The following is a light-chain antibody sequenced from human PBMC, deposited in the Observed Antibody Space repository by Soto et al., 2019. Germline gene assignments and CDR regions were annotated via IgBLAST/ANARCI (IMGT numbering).Light chain of an antibody. CDR3: QQYYNSVLT. CDR2: AAS. J-gene: IGKJ4*01. V-gene: IGKV1-39*01. Sequence: DIQMTQSPSSLSASLGDRVTITCRASQSISSFLNWVQHKPGNAPKVLISAASTLQSGVPPRFSGSESGTDFTLTISSLQPEDSASYYCQQYYNSVLTFGGGTKVDIK. CDR1: QSISSF.